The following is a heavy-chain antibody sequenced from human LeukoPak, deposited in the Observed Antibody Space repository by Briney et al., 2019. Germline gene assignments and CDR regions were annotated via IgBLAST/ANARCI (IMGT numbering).Heavy chain of an antibody. CDR3: ARDTVVVVAATSWFDP. V-gene: IGHV4-39*07. D-gene: IGHD2-15*01. CDR1: GGSISSSSYY. J-gene: IGHJ5*02. Sequence: SETLSLTCTVSGGSISSSSYYWGWIRQPPGGGRERIGRIYYSGRTYYNPSLKSRVTISVDTSKNQFSLKLSSVTAADTAVYYCARDTVVVVAATSWFDPWGQGTLVTVSS. CDR2: IYYSGRT.